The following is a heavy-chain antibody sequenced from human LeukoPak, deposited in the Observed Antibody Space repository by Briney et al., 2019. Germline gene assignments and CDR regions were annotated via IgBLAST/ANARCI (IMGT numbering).Heavy chain of an antibody. CDR2: ISYDGSKK. CDR3: ARARPQFTRLYSHGPLDY. CDR1: GFTFSSYA. D-gene: IGHD2-21*01. V-gene: IGHV3-30*01. Sequence: GRSLRLSCAASGFTFSSYAMHWVRQAPGKGLEWVAVISYDGSKKYYADSVKGRFTISRDNSKNTLYLQMNSLRAEDTAVYYCARARPQFTRLYSHGPLDYWGQGTLVTVSS. J-gene: IGHJ4*02.